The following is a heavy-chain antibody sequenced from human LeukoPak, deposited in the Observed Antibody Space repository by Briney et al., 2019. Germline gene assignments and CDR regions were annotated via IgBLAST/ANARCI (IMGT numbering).Heavy chain of an antibody. CDR1: GGSISSSLYY. D-gene: IGHD3-9*01. CDR2: IYYDGST. V-gene: IGHV4-39*01. J-gene: IGHJ4*02. Sequence: SETLSLTCTVSGGSISSSLYYWAWIRQTPGKELGWIGSIYYDGSTYYNPSLESRVTIFVDTSKNQFSLRLISVTAADTAVYYCAIRLTGTVDYWGQGTLVTVSS. CDR3: AIRLTGTVDY.